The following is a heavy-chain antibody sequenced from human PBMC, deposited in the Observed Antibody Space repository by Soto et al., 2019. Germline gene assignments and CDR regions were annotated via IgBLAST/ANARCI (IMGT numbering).Heavy chain of an antibody. CDR2: IDSDGSST. Sequence: GVSLRLSCAASGFTFSDYWMNWGRQAPGKGLVWVSRIDSDGSSTSYADSVKGRFPISRDNAKNTPYLQMNSLRAKDTAVYYCAKSTWFDPWGQGSRVNVS. CDR3: AKSTWFDP. CDR1: GFTFSDYW. J-gene: IGHJ5*02. V-gene: IGHV3-74*01.